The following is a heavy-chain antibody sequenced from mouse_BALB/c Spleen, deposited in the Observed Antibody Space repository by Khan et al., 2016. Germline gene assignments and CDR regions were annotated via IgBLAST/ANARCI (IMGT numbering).Heavy chain of an antibody. Sequence: EVKLLESGGGLVQPGGSLNLSCAASGFDFSRYWMSWARQAPGKGQEWIGEINPGSSTINYTPSLKDKFIISRDNAKNTLYLQMSKVRSDDTALYYCARLLWLRAMDYWGQGTSVTVSS. J-gene: IGHJ4*01. V-gene: IGHV4-2*02. CDR3: ARLLWLRAMDY. CDR1: GFDFSRYW. CDR2: INPGSSTI. D-gene: IGHD2-2*01.